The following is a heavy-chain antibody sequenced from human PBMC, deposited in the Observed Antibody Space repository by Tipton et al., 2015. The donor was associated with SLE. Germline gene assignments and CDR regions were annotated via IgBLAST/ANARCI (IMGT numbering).Heavy chain of an antibody. CDR3: AKDRGYGGAFFDY. CDR1: GFTFSSYG. V-gene: IGHV3-33*06. CDR2: IWYDGSNK. D-gene: IGHD2-21*01. J-gene: IGHJ4*02. Sequence: SLRLSCAASGFTFSSYGMHWVRQAPGKGLEWVAVIWYDGSNKYYADSVKGRFTISRDNYKNTLYLQMNSLRAEDTAVYYCAKDRGYGGAFFDYWGQGTLVTVSS.